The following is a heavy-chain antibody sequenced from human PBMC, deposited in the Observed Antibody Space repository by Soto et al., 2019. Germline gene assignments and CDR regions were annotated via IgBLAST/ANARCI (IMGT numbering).Heavy chain of an antibody. CDR1: GGSFSGYY. Sequence: PSETLSLTCAAYGGSFSGYYWSWIRQPPGKGLEWFGEITHSGSTNYNPSLKSRVTISVDTSKNQFSLKLRSVAAADTAVYYCARGRVNYYDSSGYYLVDSFDIWGPGTMVTVSS. D-gene: IGHD3-22*01. CDR2: ITHSGST. CDR3: ARGRVNYYDSSGYYLVDSFDI. J-gene: IGHJ3*02. V-gene: IGHV4-34*01.